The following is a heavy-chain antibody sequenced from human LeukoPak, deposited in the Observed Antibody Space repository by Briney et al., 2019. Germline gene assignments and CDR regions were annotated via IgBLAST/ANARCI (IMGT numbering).Heavy chain of an antibody. J-gene: IGHJ4*02. CDR1: GGSITSYY. CDR3: ATSDSGAHRAFDY. D-gene: IGHD1-26*01. V-gene: IGHV4-59*01. CDR2: IYYSGST. Sequence: PSETLSLTCTVSGGSITSYYWSWIRQPPGKGLEWIGYIYYSGSTNYNPSLKSRVTISVDTSKNQFSLKLSSVTAADTAVYYCATSDSGAHRAFDYWGQGTLVTVSS.